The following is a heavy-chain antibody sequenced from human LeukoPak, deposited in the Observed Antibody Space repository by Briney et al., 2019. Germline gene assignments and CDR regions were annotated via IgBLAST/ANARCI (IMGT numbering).Heavy chain of an antibody. D-gene: IGHD6-13*01. Sequence: NPSETLSLTCTVSGGSISSGSYYWSWIRQPAGKGLEWIGRIYTSGSTNYNPSLKSRVTISVDTSKNQFSLKLSSVTAADTAVYYCARSSSSWIQSPFDYWGQGTLVTVSS. CDR3: ARSSSSWIQSPFDY. CDR1: GGSISSGSYY. J-gene: IGHJ4*02. CDR2: IYTSGST. V-gene: IGHV4-61*02.